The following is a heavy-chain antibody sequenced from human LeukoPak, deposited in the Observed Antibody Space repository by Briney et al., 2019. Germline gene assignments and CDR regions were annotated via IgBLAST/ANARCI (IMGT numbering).Heavy chain of an antibody. D-gene: IGHD6-19*01. CDR1: GGSFSGYY. J-gene: IGHJ4*02. CDR3: ARVIAASGLLYFDY. Sequence: SETLSLTCAVYGGSFSGYYWIWIRQPPGKGLEWIGYISYSGSTYSNPSLKSRVTISVGTSKNQFSLKLTSVTAADTAVYYCARVIAASGLLYFDYWGQGTLVTVSS. V-gene: IGHV4-30-4*08. CDR2: ISYSGST.